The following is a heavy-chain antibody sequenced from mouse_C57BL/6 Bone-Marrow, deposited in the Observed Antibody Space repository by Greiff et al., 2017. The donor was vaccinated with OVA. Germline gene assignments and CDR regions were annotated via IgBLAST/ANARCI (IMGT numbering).Heavy chain of an antibody. J-gene: IGHJ2*01. Sequence: QVQLKESGPGLVQPSQSLSITCPASGFSLTSYGVHWVRQSPGQGLEWLGEIWSGGSTAYTAALISRLSISKDNSKSQVFFKMNSLQADDTAIYYCARNLGPYYFDYWGQGTTLTVSS. CDR1: GFSLTSYG. CDR3: ARNLGPYYFDY. CDR2: IWSGGST. D-gene: IGHD4-1*01. V-gene: IGHV2-2*01.